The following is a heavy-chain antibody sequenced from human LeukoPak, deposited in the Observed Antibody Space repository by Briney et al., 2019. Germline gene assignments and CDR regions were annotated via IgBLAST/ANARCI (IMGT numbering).Heavy chain of an antibody. CDR3: ARDRGYSYGYNWFDP. V-gene: IGHV4-4*07. D-gene: IGHD5-18*01. CDR1: GGSISSYY. J-gene: IGHJ5*02. Sequence: SETLSLTCTGCGGSISSYYWSWIRQPAGKGLEWIGRIYTSGSTNYNPSLKSRVTMSVDTSKNQFSLKLSSVTAADTAVYYCARDRGYSYGYNWFDPWGQGTLVTVSS. CDR2: IYTSGST.